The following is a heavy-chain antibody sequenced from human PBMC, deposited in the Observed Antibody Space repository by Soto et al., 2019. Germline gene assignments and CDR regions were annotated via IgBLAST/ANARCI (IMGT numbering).Heavy chain of an antibody. CDR1: GFSLTSPGMC. D-gene: IGHD1-20*01. CDR2: IERDDDDK. CDR3: ARSIRGPRRFNGMDV. J-gene: IGHJ6*02. Sequence: SGPTLVNPTETLTVTCTFSGFSLTSPGMCVSWIRQSPGKALEWLALIERDDDDKYYSTSLRTRLTISKDTRKNQVVLTMANMDPADTATYYCARSIRGPRRFNGMDVWGQGTTVTVSS. V-gene: IGHV2-70*13.